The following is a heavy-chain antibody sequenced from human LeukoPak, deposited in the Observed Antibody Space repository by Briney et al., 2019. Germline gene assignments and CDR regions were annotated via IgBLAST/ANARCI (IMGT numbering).Heavy chain of an antibody. J-gene: IGHJ4*02. CDR1: GGSISSYY. V-gene: IGHV4-4*07. CDR2: IYTSGST. D-gene: IGHD3-10*01. Sequence: SETLSLTCTVSGGSISSYYWSWIRQPAGKGLEWIGRIYTSGSTNYNPSLKSRVTMSVDTSKNQFSLKLSSVTAADTAVYYCARDTYYYGSGSYYDYWCQGTLVTVSS. CDR3: ARDTYYYGSGSYYDY.